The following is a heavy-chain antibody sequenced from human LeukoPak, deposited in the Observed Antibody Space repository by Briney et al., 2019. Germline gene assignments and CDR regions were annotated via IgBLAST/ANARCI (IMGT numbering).Heavy chain of an antibody. Sequence: GGSLRLSCAAPGFTFDHYAMHWVRQAPGKSLEWVSSISWTSGTVAYADSVKGRFTISRDNAKNFLYLQIGSLRAEDTAFYYCAKDNTAIAGGGIDYWGQGTLVTVSS. J-gene: IGHJ4*02. CDR3: AKDNTAIAGGGIDY. D-gene: IGHD6-19*01. CDR2: ISWTSGTV. CDR1: GFTFDHYA. V-gene: IGHV3-9*01.